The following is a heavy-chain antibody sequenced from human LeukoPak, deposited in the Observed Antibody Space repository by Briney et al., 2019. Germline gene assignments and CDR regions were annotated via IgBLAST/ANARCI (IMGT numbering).Heavy chain of an antibody. CDR3: AIDYDFGSGYYIRPFDY. J-gene: IGHJ4*02. V-gene: IGHV1-18*01. D-gene: IGHD3-3*01. CDR1: GYTFTSYG. Sequence: ASVKVSCKASGYTFTSYGISWVRQAPGQGLEWMGWISAYNGNTNYAQKLQGRVTMTTDTSTSAAYMELSSLRSDDTAVYYCAIDYDFGSGYYIRPFDYWGQGTLVTVSS. CDR2: ISAYNGNT.